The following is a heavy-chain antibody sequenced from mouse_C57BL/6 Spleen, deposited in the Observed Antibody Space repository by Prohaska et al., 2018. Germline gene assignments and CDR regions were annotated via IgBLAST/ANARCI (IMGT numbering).Heavy chain of an antibody. CDR2: INSDGSAI. CDR1: GFTFSGFW. V-gene: IGHV11-2*01. CDR3: MRYGNYWYFDV. J-gene: IGHJ1*03. D-gene: IGHD2-1*01. Sequence: EVQLLETGGGLVQPGGSRGLSCEGSGFTFSGFWMSWVRQTPGKTLGWIGDINSDGSAIKYEPSIKDRFTIFRDNDKSTLYLQMSNVRSEDTATYFCMRYGNYWYFDVWGTGTTVTVSS.